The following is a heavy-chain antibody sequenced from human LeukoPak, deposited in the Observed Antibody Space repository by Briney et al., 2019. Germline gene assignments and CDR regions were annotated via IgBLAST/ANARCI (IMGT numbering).Heavy chain of an antibody. Sequence: SQTLSLTCAISGDSVSSNSAAWNWIRQSPSRGLEWVGRTHYRSKWYYDYAVAVKSRISINPDTSKNQFSLQLSSVTPEDTAVYYCARDPVGGSTIFDYWGQGTLVTVSS. CDR3: ARDPVGGSTIFDY. CDR1: GDSVSSNSAA. V-gene: IGHV6-1*01. J-gene: IGHJ4*02. CDR2: THYRSKWYY. D-gene: IGHD1-26*01.